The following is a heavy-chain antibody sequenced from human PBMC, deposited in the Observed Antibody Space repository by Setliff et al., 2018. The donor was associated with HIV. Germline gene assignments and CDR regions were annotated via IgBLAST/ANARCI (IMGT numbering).Heavy chain of an antibody. V-gene: IGHV3-15*07. CDR3: ATAPGYYDSKPFDW. D-gene: IGHD3-22*01. Sequence: NPGGSLRLSCAASGFIFSNAWMNWVRQAPGKGLEWVGRIKSKTDGGTADYAAPVRGRFTFSRDDSKNTVYLQMNSLKTEDTAVYYCATAPGYYDSKPFDWWGPGTLVTVSS. CDR1: GFIFSNAW. CDR2: IKSKTDGGTA. J-gene: IGHJ4*02.